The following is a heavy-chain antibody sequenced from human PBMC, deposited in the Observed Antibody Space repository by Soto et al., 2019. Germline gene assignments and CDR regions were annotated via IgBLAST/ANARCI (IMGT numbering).Heavy chain of an antibody. D-gene: IGHD3-10*01. Sequence: QLQLQESGPGLVKPSETLSLTCTVSGGSISSSSYYWGWIRQPPGKGLEWIGSIYYSGSTYYNPXXKSRVTIXVDTSXNQFSLKLSSVTAADTAVYYCASHVLLWFGELSSFDYWGQGTLVTVSS. V-gene: IGHV4-39*01. CDR3: ASHVLLWFGELSSFDY. J-gene: IGHJ4*02. CDR2: IYYSGST. CDR1: GGSISSSSYY.